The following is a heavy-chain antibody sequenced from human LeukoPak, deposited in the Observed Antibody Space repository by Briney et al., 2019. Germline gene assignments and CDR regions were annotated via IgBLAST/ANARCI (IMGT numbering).Heavy chain of an antibody. V-gene: IGHV1-2*02. CDR3: ARRTTGDFDS. J-gene: IGHJ4*02. CDR1: GYTFTDYY. D-gene: IGHD4-11*01. Sequence: ASVKVSCKASGYTFTDYYMHWVRQAPGQGLEWMGWINPNSGGANYAQKFQGRVTMTRDTSISTAYMELDRLKSDDTAVYYCARRTTGDFDSWGQGTLVTVSS. CDR2: INPNSGGA.